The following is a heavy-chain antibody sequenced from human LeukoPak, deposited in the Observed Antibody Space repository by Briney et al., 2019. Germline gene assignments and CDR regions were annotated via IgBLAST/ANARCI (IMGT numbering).Heavy chain of an antibody. J-gene: IGHJ6*02. D-gene: IGHD4-17*01. CDR1: GFTFSSYA. CDR3: ARGDYGDYYGMDV. Sequence: GGSLRLSCAASGFTFSSYAMHWVRQAPGKGLEWVAVISYDGSNKYYADSVKGRFTISRDNSKNTLYLQMNSLRAEDTAVYYRARGDYGDYYGMDVWGQGTTVTVSS. V-gene: IGHV3-30-3*01. CDR2: ISYDGSNK.